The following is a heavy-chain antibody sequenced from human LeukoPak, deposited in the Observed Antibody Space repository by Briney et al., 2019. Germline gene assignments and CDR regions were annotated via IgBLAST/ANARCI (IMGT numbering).Heavy chain of an antibody. V-gene: IGHV3-48*04. Sequence: PGGSLRLSCAASGFTFSTYSMNWVRQAPGKGLEWVSYISSSSSTIYYADSVKGRFTISRDNAKNSLYLQMNSLRAEDTAVYYCARDSYYYDSSGYRLENAFDYWGQGTLVTVSS. CDR1: GFTFSTYS. J-gene: IGHJ4*02. D-gene: IGHD3-22*01. CDR2: ISSSSSTI. CDR3: ARDSYYYDSSGYRLENAFDY.